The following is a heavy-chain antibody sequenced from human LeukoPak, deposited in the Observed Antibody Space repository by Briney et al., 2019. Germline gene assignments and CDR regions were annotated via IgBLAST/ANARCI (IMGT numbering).Heavy chain of an antibody. V-gene: IGHV4-61*02. Sequence: PSETLSLTCTVSGGSISSGSYYWSWIRQPAGKGLEWIGRIYTSGSTNYNPSLKSRVTISLDTSKNQFSLKLSSVTAADTAVYYCAREGDYSNYLGYWGQGTLVTVSS. CDR2: IYTSGST. CDR3: AREGDYSNYLGY. J-gene: IGHJ4*02. CDR1: GGSISSGSYY. D-gene: IGHD4-11*01.